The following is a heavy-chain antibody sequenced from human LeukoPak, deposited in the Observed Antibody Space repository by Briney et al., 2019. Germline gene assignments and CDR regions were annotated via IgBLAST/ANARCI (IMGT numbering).Heavy chain of an antibody. CDR1: GGAISGYY. D-gene: IGHD6-13*01. CDR2: IYYSVTT. CDR3: ARAGSQIIIAGTL. J-gene: IGHJ4*02. V-gene: IGHV4-59*01. Sequence: SETLSLTCTVSGGAISGYYWSWIRQPPGKGLEWIGYIYYSVTTNYNPSLKSRVTISVDTSKNQISLNLTSVTVADTAVYYCARAGSQIIIAGTLWGQGTLVTVSS.